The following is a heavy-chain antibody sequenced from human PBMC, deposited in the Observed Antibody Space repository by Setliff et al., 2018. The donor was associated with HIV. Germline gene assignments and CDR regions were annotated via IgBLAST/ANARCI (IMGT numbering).Heavy chain of an antibody. J-gene: IGHJ6*02. D-gene: IGHD3-3*01. CDR1: GGTFSSYG. V-gene: IGHV1-69*05. CDR3: ATRRGAKIFGVVITPYYYGMDV. CDR2: IIPIFGSA. Sequence: GASVKVSCKASGGTFSSYGISWVRQAPGQGLEWMGGIIPIFGSANYAQKFQGRVTITTDESTSTAYMELSSLRSEDTAVYYCATRRGAKIFGVVITPYYYGMDVWGQGTTVTVSS.